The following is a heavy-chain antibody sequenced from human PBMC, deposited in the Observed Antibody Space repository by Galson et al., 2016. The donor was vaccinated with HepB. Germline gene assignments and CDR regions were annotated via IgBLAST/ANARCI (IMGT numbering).Heavy chain of an antibody. Sequence: SETLSLTCGVSGGSFSDYYWNWIRQFPGKGLEWIGEMNHSGGSNYNPSLKSRVTISIDKAKNHFSLNLTSVTAADTAVSFCASGLADRPRGRKQLDYCAQGILVTVSS. V-gene: IGHV4-34*01. D-gene: IGHD1/OR15-1a*01. J-gene: IGHJ4*02. CDR3: ASGLADRPRGRKQLDY. CDR1: GGSFSDYY. CDR2: MNHSGGS.